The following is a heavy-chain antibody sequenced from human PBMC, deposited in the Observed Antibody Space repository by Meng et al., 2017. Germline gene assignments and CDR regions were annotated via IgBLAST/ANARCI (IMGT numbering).Heavy chain of an antibody. CDR3: ARRCSGGSCYHYYYYGMDV. J-gene: IGHJ6*02. CDR2: ISSSSSYI. Sequence: LSLTCAASGFTFSSYSMNWVRQAPGKGLEWVSSISSSSSYIYYADSVKGRFTISRDNAKNSLYLQMNSLRAEDTAVYYCARRCSGGSCYHYYYYGMDVWGQGTTVTSP. D-gene: IGHD2-15*01. V-gene: IGHV3-21*01. CDR1: GFTFSSYS.